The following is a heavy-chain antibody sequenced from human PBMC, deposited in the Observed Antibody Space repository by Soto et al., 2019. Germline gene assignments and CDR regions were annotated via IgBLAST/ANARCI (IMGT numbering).Heavy chain of an antibody. Sequence: SETLSLTCAVYGGSFSGYYWSWIRQPPGKGLEWIGEINHSGSTNYNPSLKSRVTISVDTSKNQFSLKLSSVTAADTAVYYCARRGALYRTYYYYSMAVWGKGTTVTV. V-gene: IGHV4-34*01. J-gene: IGHJ6*03. CDR2: INHSGST. CDR3: ARRGALYRTYYYYSMAV. CDR1: GGSFSGYY. D-gene: IGHD2-8*01.